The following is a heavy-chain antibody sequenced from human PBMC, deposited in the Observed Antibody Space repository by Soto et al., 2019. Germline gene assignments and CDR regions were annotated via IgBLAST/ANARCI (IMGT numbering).Heavy chain of an antibody. CDR2: INPNSGGT. D-gene: IGHD2-15*01. CDR3: ARDWVVVVVAPRTGMDV. J-gene: IGHJ6*02. Sequence: ASVKVSCKASGYTFTGYYMHWVRQAPGQGLEWMGWINPNSGGTNYAQKFQGRVTMTRDTSISTAYMELSRLRSDDTAVYYCARDWVVVVVAPRTGMDVWGQGTTVT. CDR1: GYTFTGYY. V-gene: IGHV1-2*02.